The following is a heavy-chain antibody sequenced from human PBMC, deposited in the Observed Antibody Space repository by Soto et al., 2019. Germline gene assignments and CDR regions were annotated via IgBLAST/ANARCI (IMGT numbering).Heavy chain of an antibody. CDR3: ARDGGSPAFDI. CDR1: GGSISSYY. J-gene: IGHJ3*02. D-gene: IGHD3-16*01. Sequence: SETLSLTCTVSGGSISSYYWSWIRQPPGKGLEWIGYIYYSGSTNYNPSLKSRVTISVDTSKNQFSLKLSSVTAADTAVYYCARDGGSPAFDIWGQGTMVTVSS. CDR2: IYYSGST. V-gene: IGHV4-59*01.